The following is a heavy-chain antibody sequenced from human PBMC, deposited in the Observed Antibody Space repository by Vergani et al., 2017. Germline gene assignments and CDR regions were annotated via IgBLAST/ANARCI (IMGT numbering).Heavy chain of an antibody. D-gene: IGHD4-11*01. V-gene: IGHV4-34*01. CDR2: INHSGST. Sequence: QLQLQESGSGLVKPSETLSLTCAVYGGSFSGYYWSWIRQPPGKGLEWIGEINHSGSTNYNPSLKSRVTISVDTSKNQFSLKLSSVTAADTAVYYCARGKIPLYSNYYYYYGMDVWGQGTTVTVSS. CDR3: ARGKIPLYSNYYYYYGMDV. CDR1: GGSFSGYY. J-gene: IGHJ6*02.